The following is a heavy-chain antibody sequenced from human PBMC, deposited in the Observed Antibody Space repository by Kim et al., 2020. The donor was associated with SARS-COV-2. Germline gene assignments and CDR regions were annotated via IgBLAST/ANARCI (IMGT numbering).Heavy chain of an antibody. J-gene: IGHJ6*02. CDR2: INHTGNT. CDR1: GGSFSNTY. V-gene: IGHV4-34*01. Sequence: SETLSLTCAVYGGSFSNTYWTWIRQPPGKGLEWIGEINHTGNTNYDPSLKRRITISINTSKNQFSLKLSSVTAADTAVYYCARGPVIATYYYGLDVWGQG. CDR3: ARGPVIATYYYGLDV. D-gene: IGHD2-21*01.